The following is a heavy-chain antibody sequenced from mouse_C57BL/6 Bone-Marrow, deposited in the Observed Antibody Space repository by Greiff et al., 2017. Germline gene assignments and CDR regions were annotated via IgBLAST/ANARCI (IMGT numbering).Heavy chain of an antibody. J-gene: IGHJ4*01. CDR3: ARDGYLYYYAMDD. V-gene: IGHV3-1*01. CDR1: GYSITSGYD. CDR2: ISYSGST. D-gene: IGHD2-2*01. Sequence: EVKVVESGPGMVKPSQSLSLTCTVTGYSITSGYDWHWIRHFPGNKLEWMGYISYSGSTNYNPSLKSRISITHDTSKNHFFLKLNSVTTEDTATYYCARDGYLYYYAMDDWGQGTSVTVSS.